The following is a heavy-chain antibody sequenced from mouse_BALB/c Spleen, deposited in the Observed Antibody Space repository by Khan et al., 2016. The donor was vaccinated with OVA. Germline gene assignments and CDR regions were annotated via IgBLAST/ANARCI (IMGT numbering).Heavy chain of an antibody. CDR3: ARRGLRWNFDY. J-gene: IGHJ2*01. Sequence: QVQLQQSGAELAKPGASVKMSCKASGYTFINYWILWIKQRPGQGLEWIGYINPNTGYTEYNQNFKDKATLTADKSSNTAYMQLSSLTSEDSSGYYSARRGLRWNFDYWGQGTTLTVSS. CDR1: GYTFINYW. V-gene: IGHV1-7*01. CDR2: INPNTGYT. D-gene: IGHD1-1*01.